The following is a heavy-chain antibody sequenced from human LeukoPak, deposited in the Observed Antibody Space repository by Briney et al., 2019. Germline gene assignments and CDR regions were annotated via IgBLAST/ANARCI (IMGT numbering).Heavy chain of an antibody. J-gene: IGHJ4*02. D-gene: IGHD2-15*01. CDR1: GFTFSSYG. V-gene: IGHV3-48*04. CDR3: ARAGYYFDY. Sequence: GGSLRLSCAASGFTFSSYGMHWVRQAPGKGLEWVSHISSSGSTIYYADSVKGRFSISRDNAKNSLYLQMNSLRGEDTAVYYCARAGYYFDYWGQGTLVTVSS. CDR2: ISSSGSTI.